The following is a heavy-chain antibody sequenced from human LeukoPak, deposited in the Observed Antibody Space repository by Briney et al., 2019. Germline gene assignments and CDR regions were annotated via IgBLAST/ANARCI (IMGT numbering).Heavy chain of an antibody. CDR3: ARVAGDSSGYYNY. Sequence: EASVKVSCKASGYTLTGYYMHWVRQAPGQGLEWMGGIIPIFGTANYAQKFQGRVTITADESTSTAYMELSSLRSEDTAVYYCARVAGDSSGYYNYWGQGTLVTVSS. V-gene: IGHV1-69*13. D-gene: IGHD3-22*01. CDR1: GYTLTGYY. J-gene: IGHJ4*02. CDR2: IIPIFGTA.